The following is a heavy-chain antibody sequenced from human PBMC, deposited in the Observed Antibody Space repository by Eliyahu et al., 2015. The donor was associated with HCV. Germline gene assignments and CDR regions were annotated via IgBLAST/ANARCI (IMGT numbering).Heavy chain of an antibody. Sequence: EVRLLESGGGLVQPGGSXXLXCAAXGFTFSNHAMSWVRQAXGKGLEWVSAVGGSGDTTDYAGSVKGRFTVSRDNSKKTLFLEMNSLRAEDTAVYYCAKDNEPYGLDVWGQGTTVTVSS. J-gene: IGHJ6*02. D-gene: IGHD1-1*01. CDR2: VGGSGDTT. CDR3: AKDNEPYGLDV. V-gene: IGHV3-23*01. CDR1: GFTFSNHA.